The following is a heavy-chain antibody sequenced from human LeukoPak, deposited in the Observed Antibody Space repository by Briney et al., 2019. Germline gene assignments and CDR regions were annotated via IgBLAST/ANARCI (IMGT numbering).Heavy chain of an antibody. CDR1: GFTVSSNY. V-gene: IGHV3-53*01. D-gene: IGHD5-12*01. J-gene: IGHJ6*03. Sequence: GGSLRLSCAASGFTVSSNYMSWVRQAPGKGLEWVSVIYSGGSTYYADSVKGRFTISRDNSKNTLYLQMNSLRAEDTAVYYCARLYSGYDWASYYYYYMDVWGKGTTVTVSS. CDR3: ARLYSGYDWASYYYYYMDV. CDR2: IYSGGST.